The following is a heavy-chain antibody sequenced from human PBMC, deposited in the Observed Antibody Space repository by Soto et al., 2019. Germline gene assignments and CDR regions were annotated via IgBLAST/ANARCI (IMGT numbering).Heavy chain of an antibody. CDR2: IYYSGST. Sequence: QVQLQESGPGLVKPSETLSLTCTVSGGSISSYYWSWVRQPPGKGLEWIGYIYYSGSTSYNPSLISRVTISVDTSKNHFSLKLNSVTAADTAVYFCARLGGSSGWYPDFWGQGTVVTVSS. D-gene: IGHD6-19*01. CDR1: GGSISSYY. J-gene: IGHJ4*02. CDR3: ARLGGSSGWYPDF. V-gene: IGHV4-59*01.